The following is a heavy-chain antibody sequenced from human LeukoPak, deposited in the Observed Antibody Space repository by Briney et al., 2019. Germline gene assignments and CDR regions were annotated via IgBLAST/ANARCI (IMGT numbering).Heavy chain of an antibody. CDR3: ARGPSVAAHLDY. V-gene: IGHV4-4*02. J-gene: IGHJ4*02. CDR1: GGSISSDNW. CDR2: IYHSGST. D-gene: IGHD5-12*01. Sequence: PSETLSLTCAVSGGSISSDNWWSWGRQPPGKGLEWIGEIYHSGSTNYNPSLRSRVTLSVDKSKNQFSLKLTSVTAADTAVYYCARGPSVAAHLDYWGQGTLVTVSS.